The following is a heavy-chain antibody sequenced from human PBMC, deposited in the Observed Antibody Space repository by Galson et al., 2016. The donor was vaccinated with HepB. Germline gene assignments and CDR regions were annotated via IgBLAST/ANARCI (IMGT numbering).Heavy chain of an antibody. Sequence: SLRLSCAASGFGFDDYAMHWVRQAPAKGLEWVAAVAYDGSNKYYTDSVRGRFAISRDNSRNTLYLQMDSLRTEDTAAYYCAKSLGVRGDYFDYWGQGTLVTVSS. CDR1: GFGFDDYA. CDR3: AKSLGVRGDYFDY. D-gene: IGHD7-27*01. CDR2: VAYDGSNK. J-gene: IGHJ4*02. V-gene: IGHV3-30*18.